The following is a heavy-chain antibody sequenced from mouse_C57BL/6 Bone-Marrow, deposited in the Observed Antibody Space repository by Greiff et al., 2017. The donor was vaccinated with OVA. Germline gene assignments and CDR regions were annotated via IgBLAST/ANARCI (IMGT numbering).Heavy chain of an antibody. V-gene: IGHV2-9-1*01. CDR3: ARMRYYGSSPFAY. J-gene: IGHJ3*01. Sequence: QVQLKESGPGLVAPSQSLSITCTVSGFSLTSYAISWVRQPPGKGLEWLGVIWTGGGTTYNSALKSRLSISKDNSKSQVFLKMNSLHTDDTARYYCARMRYYGSSPFAYWGQGTLVTVSA. CDR1: GFSLTSYA. CDR2: IWTGGGT. D-gene: IGHD1-1*01.